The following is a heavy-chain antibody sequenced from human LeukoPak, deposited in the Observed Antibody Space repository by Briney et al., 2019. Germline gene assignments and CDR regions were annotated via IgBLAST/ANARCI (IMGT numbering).Heavy chain of an antibody. V-gene: IGHV3-66*01. J-gene: IGHJ5*02. CDR2: IFGGGST. CDR3: ARDHSALASYPNP. Sequence: PGGSLRLSCAASGFTFSSYGMSWVRQAPGKGLEWVSVIFGGGSTYYADSVKGRFTISRDNSKNTLYLQMNSLRGEDTAVYYCARDHSALASYPNPWGQGTLVTVSS. CDR1: GFTFSSYG. D-gene: IGHD3-10*01.